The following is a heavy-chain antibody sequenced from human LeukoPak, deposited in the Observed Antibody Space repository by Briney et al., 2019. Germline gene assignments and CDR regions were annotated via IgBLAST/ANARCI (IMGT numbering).Heavy chain of an antibody. V-gene: IGHV1-69*05. J-gene: IGHJ4*02. CDR1: GGTFSSYA. D-gene: IGHD2-15*01. CDR3: HNYCSGGSCYSNLYYFDY. Sequence: SVKVSCKASGGTFSSYAISWVRQAPGQGLEWMGGIIPIFGTANYAQKFQGRVTITTDESMSTAYMELSSLRSEDTAVYYCHNYCSGGSCYSNLYYFDYWGQGTLVTVSS. CDR2: IIPIFGTA.